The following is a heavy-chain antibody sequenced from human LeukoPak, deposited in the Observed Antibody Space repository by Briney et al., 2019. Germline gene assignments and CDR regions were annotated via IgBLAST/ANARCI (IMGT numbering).Heavy chain of an antibody. D-gene: IGHD3-22*01. Sequence: ASVKVSCKASGYTFTSYYMHWVRQAPGQGLEWMGLINPSGGSTSYAQKFQGRVTMTRDTSTSTVYMELSSLRSEDTAVYYCARGGSPTMIAAEDWFDPWGQGTLVTVSS. J-gene: IGHJ5*02. CDR2: INPSGGST. V-gene: IGHV1-46*01. CDR1: GYTFTSYY. CDR3: ARGGSPTMIAAEDWFDP.